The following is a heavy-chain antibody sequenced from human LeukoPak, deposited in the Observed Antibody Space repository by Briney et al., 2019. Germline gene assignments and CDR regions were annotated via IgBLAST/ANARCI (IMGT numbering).Heavy chain of an antibody. CDR3: ARGGSYFDY. J-gene: IGHJ4*02. CDR2: ISSSSNYI. Sequence: GGSLRLSCAASGLTFSSYAMHWVRQAPGKGLEWVASISSSSNYIYYVDSVKGRFTISRDNAKNSLYLQMNSLRAEDTAVYYCARGGSYFDYWGQGTLVTVSS. D-gene: IGHD1-26*01. V-gene: IGHV3-21*01. CDR1: GLTFSSYA.